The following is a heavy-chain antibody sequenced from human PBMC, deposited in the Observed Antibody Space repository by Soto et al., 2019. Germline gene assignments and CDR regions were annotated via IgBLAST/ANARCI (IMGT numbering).Heavy chain of an antibody. V-gene: IGHV3-64*01. CDR3: ARSGLPYYFDY. D-gene: IGHD1-26*01. CDR2: ISSNGGST. CDR1: GFTFSSYA. Sequence: GGSLRLSCAASGFTFSSYAMHWVRQAPGKGLEYVSAISSNGGSTYYANSVKGRFTISRDNSKNTLYLQMGSLRAEDMAVYYCARSGLPYYFDYWGQGTLVTVSS. J-gene: IGHJ4*02.